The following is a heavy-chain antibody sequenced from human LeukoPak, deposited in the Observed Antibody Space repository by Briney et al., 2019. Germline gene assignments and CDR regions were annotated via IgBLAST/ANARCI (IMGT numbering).Heavy chain of an antibody. CDR3: ARATVTRWFDP. D-gene: IGHD4-17*01. J-gene: IGHJ5*02. V-gene: IGHV3-33*01. CDR2: IWYDGTNK. Sequence: GGSLRLSCAASGFASSSFGMHWVRQAPGKGLEWVAVIWYDGTNKYYADSVEGRFTISRDNSKNTLYLQMNSLRAEDTAVYYCARATVTRWFDPWGQGTLVTVSS. CDR1: GFASSSFG.